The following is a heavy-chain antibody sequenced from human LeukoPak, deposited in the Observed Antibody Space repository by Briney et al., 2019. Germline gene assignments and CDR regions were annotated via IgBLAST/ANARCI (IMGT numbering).Heavy chain of an antibody. CDR1: GGTFSSYA. CDR2: INPSGGST. CDR3: ARASRGTRGLFDY. Sequence: ASVKVSCEASGGTFSSYAISWVRQAPGQGLEWMGIINPSGGSTSYAQKFQGRVTMTRDMSTSTVYMELSSLRSEDTAVYYCARASRGTRGLFDYWGQGTLVTVSS. D-gene: IGHD1-1*01. V-gene: IGHV1-46*01. J-gene: IGHJ4*02.